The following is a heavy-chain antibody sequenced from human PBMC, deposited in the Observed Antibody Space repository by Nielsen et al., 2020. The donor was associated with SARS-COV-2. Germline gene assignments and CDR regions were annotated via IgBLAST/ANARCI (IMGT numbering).Heavy chain of an antibody. J-gene: IGHJ4*02. CDR2: ISSSSSYT. CDR1: GFTFSDYY. D-gene: IGHD6-19*01. Sequence: GESLKISCAASGFTFSDYYMSWIRQAPGKGLEWVSYISSSSSYTNYADSVKGRFTISRDNAKNSLYLQMNSLRAEDTAVYYCARGSPVAADYWGQGTLVTVSS. CDR3: ARGSPVAADY. V-gene: IGHV3-11*06.